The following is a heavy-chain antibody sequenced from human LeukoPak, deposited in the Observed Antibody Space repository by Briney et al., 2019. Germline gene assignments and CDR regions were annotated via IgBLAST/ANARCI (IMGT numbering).Heavy chain of an antibody. J-gene: IGHJ4*02. Sequence: GGSLRLSCAASGFTFSSYWMSWVRQAPGKGLEWVANIKQDGSEKYYVDSVKGRFTISRDNAKNSLYLQMNSLRAEDTAVYYCARRYCSSPSCYKNYFAYWGQGTLVTVSS. D-gene: IGHD2-2*02. CDR1: GFTFSSYW. V-gene: IGHV3-7*01. CDR3: ARRYCSSPSCYKNYFAY. CDR2: IKQDGSEK.